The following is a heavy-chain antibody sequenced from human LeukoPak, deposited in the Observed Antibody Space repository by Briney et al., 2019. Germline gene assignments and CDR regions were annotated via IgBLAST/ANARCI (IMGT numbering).Heavy chain of an antibody. CDR3: ARVGRGYCSSTSCYIGWFDP. CDR2: MNPKSGNT. CDR1: GYTFTSYD. V-gene: IGHV1-8*01. J-gene: IGHJ5*02. Sequence: VASVKLSCKASGYTFTSYDINWVRQGTGQGLEWMGWMNPKSGNTGYAQKFQGRVTMTRNTSISTAYMELSSLRSEATAVYYCARVGRGYCSSTSCYIGWFDPWGQGTLVTVSS. D-gene: IGHD2-2*02.